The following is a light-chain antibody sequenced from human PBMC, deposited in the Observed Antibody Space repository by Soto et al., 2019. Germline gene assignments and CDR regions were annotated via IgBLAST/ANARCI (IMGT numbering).Light chain of an antibody. CDR2: NIN. V-gene: IGLV1-44*01. J-gene: IGLJ1*01. CDR1: NSNIGSNV. Sequence: QPVLTQPPSASGAPGQRVTMSCSGSNSNIGSNVVTWYQQLPGTAPKLLIYNINQRPSGVPDRFSGSKSGTSASLAISGLQAEDEADYYCAAWDDSLNGFVFGTATKVTVL. CDR3: AAWDDSLNGFV.